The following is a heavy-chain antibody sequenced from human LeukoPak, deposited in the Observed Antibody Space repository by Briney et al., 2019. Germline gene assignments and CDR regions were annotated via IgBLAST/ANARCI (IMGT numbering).Heavy chain of an antibody. D-gene: IGHD3-16*01. CDR3: PGPEKRPEGWTGGSYL. CDR1: RGSIGGYK. Sequence: PSETLSLTCSVSRGSIGGYKWAWIRQPAGKGLEWLGRSDDVGNTDYSPSLESRISLSVDKSRNQVSLKLISVTAADTAVYYCPGPEKRPEGWTGGSYLWGQGAP. CDR2: SDDVGNT. V-gene: IGHV4-4*07. J-gene: IGHJ6*02.